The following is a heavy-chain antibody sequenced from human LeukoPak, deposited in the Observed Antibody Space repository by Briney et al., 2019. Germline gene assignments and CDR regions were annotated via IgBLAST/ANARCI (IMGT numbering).Heavy chain of an antibody. J-gene: IGHJ4*02. CDR3: ASRPRDAAALDY. D-gene: IGHD6-13*01. CDR2: ISPSSGT. CDR1: GFTFSSYA. Sequence: GGSLRLSCAASGFTFSSYAMRWVRQAPGKGLEWVSAISPSSGTFYADSVKGRFTISRDNSKNTLNLQMNSLRAEDTAVYYCASRPRDAAALDYWGQGTLVTVSS. V-gene: IGHV3-23*01.